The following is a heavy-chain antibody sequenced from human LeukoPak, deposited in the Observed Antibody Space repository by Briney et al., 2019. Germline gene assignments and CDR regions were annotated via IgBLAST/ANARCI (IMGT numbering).Heavy chain of an antibody. V-gene: IGHV1-2*02. CDR1: GGTFSSYA. CDR2: INPNSGGT. D-gene: IGHD3-9*01. Sequence: ASVKVSCKASGGTFSSYAISWVRQAPGQGLEWMGWINPNSGGTNYAQKFQGRVTMTRDTSISTAYMELSRLRSDDTAVYYCAILTGYADAIFDYWGQGTLVTVSS. J-gene: IGHJ4*02. CDR3: AILTGYADAIFDY.